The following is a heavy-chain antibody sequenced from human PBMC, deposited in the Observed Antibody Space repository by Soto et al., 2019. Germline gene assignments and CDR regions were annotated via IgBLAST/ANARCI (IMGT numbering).Heavy chain of an antibody. CDR1: GFTFSSYA. J-gene: IGHJ4*02. CDR3: ARVRGPLPAASGY. Sequence: PGGSLRLSCAASGFTFSSYAMHWVRQAPGKGLEWVAVISYDGSNKYYADSVKGRFTISRDNSKNTLYLQMNSLRAEDTAVYYCARVRGPLPAASGYWGQGTLVTVSS. D-gene: IGHD2-2*01. V-gene: IGHV3-30-3*01. CDR2: ISYDGSNK.